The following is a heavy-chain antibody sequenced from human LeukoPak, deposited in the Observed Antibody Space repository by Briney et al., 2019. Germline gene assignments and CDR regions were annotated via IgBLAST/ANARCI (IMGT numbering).Heavy chain of an antibody. CDR3: ARSIAVADLYYFDY. CDR2: ISGSAGST. J-gene: IGHJ4*02. V-gene: IGHV3-23*01. D-gene: IGHD6-19*01. CDR1: GFTFSSYA. Sequence: PGGSLRLSCAASGFTFSSYAMSWVRQAPGKGLEWVSSISGSAGSTYYADSVKGRFTISRDNSKNTLYQQMNSLRADDTAVYYCARSIAVADLYYFDYWGQGTLVTVSS.